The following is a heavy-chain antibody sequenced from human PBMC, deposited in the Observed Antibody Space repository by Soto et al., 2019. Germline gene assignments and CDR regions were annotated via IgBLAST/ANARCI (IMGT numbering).Heavy chain of an antibody. CDR1: GGSISSGGYY. Sequence: KPSETLSLTCTVSGGSISSGGYYWSWIRQHPGKGLEWIGYIYYSGSTYYNPSLESRVTISVDTSKNQFSLKLSSVTAADTAVYYCARSDYDSSGYHFDYWGQGTLVTVSS. D-gene: IGHD3-22*01. V-gene: IGHV4-31*03. CDR3: ARSDYDSSGYHFDY. CDR2: IYYSGST. J-gene: IGHJ4*02.